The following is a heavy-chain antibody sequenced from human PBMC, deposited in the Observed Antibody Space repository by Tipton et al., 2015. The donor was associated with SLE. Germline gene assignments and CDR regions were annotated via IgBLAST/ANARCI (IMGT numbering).Heavy chain of an antibody. V-gene: IGHV3-7*01. CDR3: AMGRGWFREFDY. Sequence: SLRLSCAASGFTFSNSWMNWVRLAPGKGLEWVANIKEDGSEKHYVDSVKDRLTISRDNAKNSLYLQMNSLRAEDTAVYYCAMGRGWFREFDYWGQGTLVTVPS. J-gene: IGHJ4*02. CDR1: GFTFSNSW. CDR2: IKEDGSEK. D-gene: IGHD3-10*01.